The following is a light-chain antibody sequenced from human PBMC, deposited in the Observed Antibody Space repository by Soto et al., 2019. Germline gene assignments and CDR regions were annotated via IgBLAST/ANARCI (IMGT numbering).Light chain of an antibody. CDR1: QSVRSY. CDR2: DTS. Sequence: EIVLTQSPATLSLSPGERATLSCRASQSVRSYLGWYQQKPGQAPRLLIYDTSNRATGIPARFSGSGSGTDYTLNISSLEPEDFAVYYCHHRSSWPLTFGGGTKVEIK. V-gene: IGKV3-11*01. CDR3: HHRSSWPLT. J-gene: IGKJ4*01.